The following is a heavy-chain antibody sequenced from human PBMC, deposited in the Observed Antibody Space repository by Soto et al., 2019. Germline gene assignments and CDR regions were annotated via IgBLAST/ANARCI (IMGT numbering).Heavy chain of an antibody. J-gene: IGHJ6*02. D-gene: IGHD3-22*01. V-gene: IGHV3-15*07. CDR3: SKDPTYYNDSSGYDYNYYYGMAV. CDR2: IKSKTDGGTT. CDR1: GFTFSNAW. Sequence: EVQLVESGGGLVKPGGSLRLSCAASGFTFSNAWMNWVRQAPGKGLEWVGRIKSKTDGGTTDYAAPVKGRFTISRDDSKNRLYLQMNSLKTDDTAVYYCSKDPTYYNDSSGYDYNYYYGMAVWGQGTTVTVSS.